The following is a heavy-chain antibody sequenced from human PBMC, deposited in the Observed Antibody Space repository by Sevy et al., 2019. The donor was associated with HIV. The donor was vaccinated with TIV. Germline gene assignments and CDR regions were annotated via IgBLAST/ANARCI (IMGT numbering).Heavy chain of an antibody. CDR1: GFTVSSNY. V-gene: IGHV3-66*01. CDR3: ARDEADVGSLVQFDY. Sequence: GGSLRLSCAASGLASGFTVSSNYMTWVRQAPGKGLEWVSVIYSGGNTYYADSVKGRFTISRDNSKITLYLQMNSLRAEDTAMYYCARDEADVGSLVQFDYWGQGTLVTVSS. J-gene: IGHJ4*02. D-gene: IGHD6-25*01. CDR2: IYSGGNT.